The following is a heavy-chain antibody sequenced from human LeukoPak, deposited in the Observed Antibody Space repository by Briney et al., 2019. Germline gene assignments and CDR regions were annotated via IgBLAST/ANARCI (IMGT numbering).Heavy chain of an antibody. D-gene: IGHD3-22*01. J-gene: IGHJ4*02. CDR3: ARDYYDSSGYYYLDY. V-gene: IGHV3-48*04. CDR1: GFTFSSYG. CDR2: ISSSGSTI. Sequence: GGTLRLSCAASGFTFSSYGMNWVRQAPGKGLEWVSYISSSGSTIYYADSVKGRFTISRDNAKNSLYLQMNSLRAEDTAVYYCARDYYDSSGYYYLDYWGQGTLVTVSS.